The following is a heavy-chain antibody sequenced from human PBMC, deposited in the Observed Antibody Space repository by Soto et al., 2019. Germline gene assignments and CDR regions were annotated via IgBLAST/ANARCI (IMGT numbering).Heavy chain of an antibody. J-gene: IGHJ4*02. D-gene: IGHD2-2*01. CDR3: ARRGHCSTPDCYLQDY. V-gene: IGHV3-7*01. CDR1: GFTFSTYW. CDR2: IKHDGSEK. Sequence: EVQLVESGGDLVQPGGSLRLSCAASGFTFSTYWMSWVRQAQGKGLEWVANIKHDGSEKYYVDSVKGRFTISRDNAKNSLYRQMNSLRAEDTAVYYCARRGHCSTPDCYLQDYWGQGTLVTVSS.